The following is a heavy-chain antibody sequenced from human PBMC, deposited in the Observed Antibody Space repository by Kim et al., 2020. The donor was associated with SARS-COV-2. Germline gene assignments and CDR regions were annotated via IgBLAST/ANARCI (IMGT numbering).Heavy chain of an antibody. CDR1: GFTFSSYA. CDR3: AKDHTVDTAMVQEGGIDY. V-gene: IGHV3-23*01. J-gene: IGHJ4*02. Sequence: GGSLRLSCAASGFTFSSYAMSWVRQAPGKGLEWVSAISGSGGSTYYADSVKGRFTISRDNSKNTLYLQMNSLRAEDTAVYYCAKDHTVDTAMVQEGGIDYWGQGTLVTVSS. CDR2: ISGSGGST. D-gene: IGHD5-18*01.